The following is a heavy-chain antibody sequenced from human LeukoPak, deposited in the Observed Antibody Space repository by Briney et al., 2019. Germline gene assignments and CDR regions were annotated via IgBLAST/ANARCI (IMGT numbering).Heavy chain of an antibody. CDR2: IIPIFGTA. Sequence: SVKVSCKASGGTFSSYAISWVRQAPGQGLEWMGRIIPIFGTANYAQKFQGRVTITTDESTSTAYMELSSLRFEDTAVYYCAREIAAAGTYFDYWGQGTLVTVSS. J-gene: IGHJ4*02. CDR1: GGTFSSYA. CDR3: AREIAAAGTYFDY. D-gene: IGHD6-13*01. V-gene: IGHV1-69*05.